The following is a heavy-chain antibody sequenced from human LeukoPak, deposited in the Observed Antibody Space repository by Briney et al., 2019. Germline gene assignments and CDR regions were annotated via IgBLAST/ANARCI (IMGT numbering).Heavy chain of an antibody. J-gene: IGHJ4*02. Sequence: TGGSLRLSCAASGFTFSSYAVSWVRQAPGEGLEWVSAIGGSGGTTYYADSVKGRFTISRDNSKNTLYLQMNSLRAEDTAVYYCAKRDSSGYYYFDYWGQGTLVTVSS. CDR3: AKRDSSGYYYFDY. V-gene: IGHV3-23*01. D-gene: IGHD3-22*01. CDR1: GFTFSSYA. CDR2: IGGSGGTT.